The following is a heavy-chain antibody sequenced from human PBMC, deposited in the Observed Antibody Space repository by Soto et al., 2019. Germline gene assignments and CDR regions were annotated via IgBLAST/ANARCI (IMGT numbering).Heavy chain of an antibody. V-gene: IGHV4-34*01. D-gene: IGHD3-16*01. J-gene: IGHJ6*02. Sequence: SETLSLTCAVYGGSFSGYYWSWIRQPPGKGLEWIGEINHSGSTNYNPSLKSRVTISVDTSKNQFSLKLSSVTAADTAVYYCARDLVREGMDVWGQGTTVTVSS. CDR3: ARDLVREGMDV. CDR2: INHSGST. CDR1: GGSFSGYY.